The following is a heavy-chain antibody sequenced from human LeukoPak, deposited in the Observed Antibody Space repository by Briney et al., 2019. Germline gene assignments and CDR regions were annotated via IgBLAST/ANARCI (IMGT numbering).Heavy chain of an antibody. J-gene: IGHJ4*02. CDR1: GFTFSSYS. CDR2: ISSSSSYI. Sequence: GGSLRLPCAASGFTFSSYSMNWVRQAPGKGLEWVSSISSSSSYIYYADSVKGRFTISRDNAKNSLYLQMNSLRAEDTAVYYCARDSRRGSFFDYWGQGTLVTVSS. CDR3: ARDSRRGSFFDY. D-gene: IGHD1-26*01. V-gene: IGHV3-21*01.